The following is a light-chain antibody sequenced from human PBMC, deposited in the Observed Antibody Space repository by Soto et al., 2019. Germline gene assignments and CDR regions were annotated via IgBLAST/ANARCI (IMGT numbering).Light chain of an antibody. Sequence: DIQMTPSPSSLSSSVGDRVTITCQASQNINNYLNWYQQKPGRAPKVLIYDASSLKSGVPSRFSGSGSGTEFTLTISSLQPDDFATYYCQQYNSYPWTFGQGTKVDIK. CDR2: DAS. CDR1: QNINNY. V-gene: IGKV1-5*01. J-gene: IGKJ1*01. CDR3: QQYNSYPWT.